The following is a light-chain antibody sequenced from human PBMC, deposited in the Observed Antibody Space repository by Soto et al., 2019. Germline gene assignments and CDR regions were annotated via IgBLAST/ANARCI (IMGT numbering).Light chain of an antibody. CDR2: EVV. Sequence: QSVLPQPPSASGSPGQSVTISCPGTKNDIGVYDFVSWYQHHPGKAPRLIIYEVVQRPSGVPDRFSGSKSGNTASLTVSGLQAADEGDYFCKSYAGSNTYVFGRGTKV. CDR3: KSYAGSNTYV. V-gene: IGLV2-8*01. J-gene: IGLJ1*01. CDR1: KNDIGVYDF.